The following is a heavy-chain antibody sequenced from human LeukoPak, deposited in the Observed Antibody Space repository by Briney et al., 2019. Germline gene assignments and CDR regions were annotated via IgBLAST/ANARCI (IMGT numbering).Heavy chain of an antibody. D-gene: IGHD4-17*01. CDR2: IYHSGST. CDR1: GGSISSGGYS. CDR3: ARGGDYGDYGFFDY. J-gene: IGHJ4*02. Sequence: PSETLSLTCAVSGGSISSGGYSWSWIRQPPGKGLEWIVYIYHSGSTYYNPSLKSRVTISVDRSKNQFSLKLSSVTAADTAVYYCARGGDYGDYGFFDYWGQGTRVTVSS. V-gene: IGHV4-30-2*01.